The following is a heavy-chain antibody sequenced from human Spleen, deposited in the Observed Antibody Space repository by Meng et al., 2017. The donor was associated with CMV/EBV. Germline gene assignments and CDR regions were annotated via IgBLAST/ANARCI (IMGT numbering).Heavy chain of an antibody. Sequence: GGSLRLSCAASGFTFSSYWMHWVRQAPGKGLEWVSSISSSSSYIYYADSVKGRFTISRDNAKNSLYLQMNSLRAEDTAVYYCARDQLGAGGPFDYWGQGTLVTVSS. CDR3: ARDQLGAGGPFDY. D-gene: IGHD1-1*01. V-gene: IGHV3-21*01. CDR2: ISSSSSYI. J-gene: IGHJ4*02. CDR1: GFTFSSYW.